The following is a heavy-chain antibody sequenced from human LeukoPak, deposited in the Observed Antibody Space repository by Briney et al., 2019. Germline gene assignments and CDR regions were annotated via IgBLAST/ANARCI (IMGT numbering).Heavy chain of an antibody. D-gene: IGHD5-24*01. J-gene: IGHJ4*02. CDR1: GGTFSSYA. Sequence: SVKVSCKASGGTFSSYAISWVRQAPGQGLEWMGRIIPIFGTANCAQKFQGRVTITTDESTSTAYMELSSLRSEDAAVYYCAREMATRPTFDYWGQGTLVTVSS. V-gene: IGHV1-69*05. CDR3: AREMATRPTFDY. CDR2: IIPIFGTA.